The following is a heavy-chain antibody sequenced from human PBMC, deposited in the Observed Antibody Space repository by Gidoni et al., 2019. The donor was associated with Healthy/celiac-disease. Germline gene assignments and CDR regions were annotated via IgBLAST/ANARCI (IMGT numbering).Heavy chain of an antibody. J-gene: IGHJ4*02. CDR2: ISSSGSTI. V-gene: IGHV3-11*01. Sequence: QVQLVESGGGLVKPGGSLRLSCAASGFPFSAYYMSWIRQAPGKGLEWVSYISSSGSTIYYADSVKGRFTISRDNAKNSLYLQMNSLRAEDTAVYYCAREGDVVVPAAIGVGYWGQGTLVTVSS. D-gene: IGHD2-2*02. CDR1: GFPFSAYY. CDR3: AREGDVVVPAAIGVGY.